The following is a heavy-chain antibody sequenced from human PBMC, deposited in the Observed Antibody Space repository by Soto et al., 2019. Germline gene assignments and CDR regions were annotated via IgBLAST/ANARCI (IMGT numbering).Heavy chain of an antibody. D-gene: IGHD5-12*01. CDR3: ARDRWGYSGYDSDYYYYMDV. Sequence: SQTLSLTCAISGDSVSSNSAAWNWIRQSPSRGLEWLGRTYYRSKWYNDYAVSVKSRITINPDTSKNQFSLQLNSVTPEDTAVYYCARDRWGYSGYDSDYYYYMDVWGKGTTVTVSS. V-gene: IGHV6-1*01. CDR1: GDSVSSNSAA. CDR2: TYYRSKWYN. J-gene: IGHJ6*03.